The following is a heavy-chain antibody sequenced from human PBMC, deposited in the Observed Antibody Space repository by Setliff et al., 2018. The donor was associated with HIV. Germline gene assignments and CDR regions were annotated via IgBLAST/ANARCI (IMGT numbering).Heavy chain of an antibody. Sequence: SSETLSLTCTVSGGSMINYYWSWIRQPPGKGLEWVGYVYYNGDTNYNPSLKSRVTISVDTSKNQFSLQLSSVTAADTAVYYCARDATVTTGDAFDIWGQGTMVTVSS. J-gene: IGHJ3*02. D-gene: IGHD4-17*01. CDR3: ARDATVTTGDAFDI. CDR2: VYYNGDT. CDR1: GGSMINYY. V-gene: IGHV4-4*08.